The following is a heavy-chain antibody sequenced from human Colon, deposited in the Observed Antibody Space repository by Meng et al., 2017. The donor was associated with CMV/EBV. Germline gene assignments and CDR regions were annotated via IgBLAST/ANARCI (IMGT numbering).Heavy chain of an antibody. D-gene: IGHD5-18*01. CDR1: GFGFHEFA. CDR2: ISFDGSEH. V-gene: IGHV3-30*04. CDR3: AKSLVDTAMDLDE. Sequence: GESLKISCVASGFGFHEFAMNWVRLTPDKALEWVAKISFDGSEHYYTPSVEGRFTVSRDNSEKTLYLQMTSLRPEDTAVYYCAKSLVDTAMDLDEWSQETLVTVSS. J-gene: IGHJ4*02.